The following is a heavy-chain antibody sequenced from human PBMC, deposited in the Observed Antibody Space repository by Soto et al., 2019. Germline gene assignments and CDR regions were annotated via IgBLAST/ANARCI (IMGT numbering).Heavy chain of an antibody. J-gene: IGHJ4*02. CDR3: ARGPYTNYYLDR. CDR1: GASISTNNW. D-gene: IGHD2-2*02. CDR2: IYHTGSS. V-gene: IGHV4-4*02. Sequence: QVRLQESGPGLVKPSETLSLTCAVSGASISTNNWWTWARQPPGKGLEWIGEIYHTGSSNYNPSLKNRXXIXVXXSKNQFSLTLSSVTAADTAVYYCARGPYTNYYLDRWGQGTLVTVSS.